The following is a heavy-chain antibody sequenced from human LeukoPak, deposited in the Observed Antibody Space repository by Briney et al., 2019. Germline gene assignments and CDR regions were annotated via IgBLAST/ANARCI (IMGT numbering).Heavy chain of an antibody. V-gene: IGHV1-69*15. CDR1: GGTFSSYA. J-gene: IGHJ3*02. CDR3: ASWGDHDYGDYVKAFDI. D-gene: IGHD4-17*01. Sequence: ASVKVSCKACGGTFSSYAISWVRQAPGQGLEWMGRIIPIFGTANYAQKFQGRVTITADESTSTAYMELSSLRSEDTAVYYCASWGDHDYGDYVKAFDIWGQGTMVTVSS. CDR2: IIPIFGTA.